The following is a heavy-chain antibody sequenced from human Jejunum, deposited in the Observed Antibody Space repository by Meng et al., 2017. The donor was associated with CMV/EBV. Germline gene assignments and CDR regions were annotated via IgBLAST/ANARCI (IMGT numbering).Heavy chain of an antibody. Sequence: QVQLHRSGPGLVKPSQTPSLTCAISGDSVSSNSAAWNWIRQSPSRGLEWLGRTYYRSKYYNDYALSVKSRITINPDTSKNQFSLQLNSVTPEDTAIYYCARDWGDVRGGFDFWGQGTLVTVSS. CDR1: GDSVSSNSAA. V-gene: IGHV6-1*01. D-gene: IGHD3-10*02. CDR2: TYYRSKYYN. J-gene: IGHJ4*02. CDR3: ARDWGDVRGGFDF.